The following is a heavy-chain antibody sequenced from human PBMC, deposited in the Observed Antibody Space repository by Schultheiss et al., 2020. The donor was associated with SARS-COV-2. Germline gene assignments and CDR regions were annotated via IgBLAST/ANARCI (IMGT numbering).Heavy chain of an antibody. CDR3: ARGTGVAAADEAFDI. D-gene: IGHD6-13*01. CDR1: GGSFSGYY. J-gene: IGHJ3*02. Sequence: GSLRLSCAVYGGSFSGYYWSWIRQPPGKGLEWIGEINHSGSTYYNPSLKSRVTISVDTSKNQFSLKLSSVTAADTAVYYCARGTGVAAADEAFDIWGQGTMVTVSS. V-gene: IGHV4-34*01. CDR2: INHSGST.